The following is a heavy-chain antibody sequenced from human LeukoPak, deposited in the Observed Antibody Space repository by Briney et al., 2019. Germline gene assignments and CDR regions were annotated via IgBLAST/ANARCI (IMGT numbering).Heavy chain of an antibody. CDR3: AKAGSGSYYGMESHFDY. Sequence: GGSLRLSCAASGFTFSSYAMSWVRQAPGKGLEWVSAISGSGGSTYYADSVKGQFTISRDNSKNTLYLQMNSLRAEDTAVYYCAKAGSGSYYGMESHFDYWGQGTLVTVSS. J-gene: IGHJ4*02. D-gene: IGHD1-26*01. CDR2: ISGSGGST. CDR1: GFTFSSYA. V-gene: IGHV3-23*01.